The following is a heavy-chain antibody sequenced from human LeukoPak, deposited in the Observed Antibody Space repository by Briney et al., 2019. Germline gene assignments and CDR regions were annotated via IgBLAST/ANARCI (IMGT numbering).Heavy chain of an antibody. CDR1: GFTFSSYS. D-gene: IGHD1-26*01. Sequence: GGSLRLSCAASGFTFSSYSMNWVRQAPGKGLEWVSSISRSSSAIYYADSVKGRFTISRDNAESSLYLQMNSLRAEDTAVYYCAKGLGPFDYWGQGTLVTVSS. CDR3: AKGLGPFDY. J-gene: IGHJ4*02. CDR2: ISRSSSAI. V-gene: IGHV3-21*04.